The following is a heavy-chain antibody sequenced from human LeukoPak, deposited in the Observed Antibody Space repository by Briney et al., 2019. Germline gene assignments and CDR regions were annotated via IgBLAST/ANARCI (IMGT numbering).Heavy chain of an antibody. CDR3: SGYCSSTSCYRGDFFDY. V-gene: IGHV3-64D*06. J-gene: IGHJ4*02. Sequence: PGGSLRLSCSASGFTFGSYAMHWVRQAPGKGLEYVSAISSNGGSTYYADSVKGRFTISRDNSKNTLYLQMSSLRAEDTAVYYCSGYCSSTSCYRGDFFDYWGQGTLVTVSS. CDR1: GFTFGSYA. D-gene: IGHD2-2*01. CDR2: ISSNGGST.